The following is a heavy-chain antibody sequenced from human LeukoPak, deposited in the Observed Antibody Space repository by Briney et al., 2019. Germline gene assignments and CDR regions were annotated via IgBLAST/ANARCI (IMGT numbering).Heavy chain of an antibody. Sequence: GGSLRLSCVGSGFTFSDAWMSWDRQAPGKGLEWVGRIKSKSDGGTIDYAAPVKGRFTISRDDSRNTLYLQMNSLKTEDTAVYYCTTRRQDGWWGQGTLVTVS. CDR2: IKSKSDGGTI. D-gene: IGHD2-15*01. V-gene: IGHV3-15*01. CDR3: TTRRQDGW. CDR1: GFTFSDAW. J-gene: IGHJ4*02.